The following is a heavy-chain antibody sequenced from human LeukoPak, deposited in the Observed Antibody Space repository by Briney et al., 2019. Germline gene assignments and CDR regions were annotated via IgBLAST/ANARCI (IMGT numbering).Heavy chain of an antibody. J-gene: IGHJ4*02. CDR2: ISGSGGST. Sequence: GGTLRLSCAASGFTFNNYGMSWVRQAPGKGLEWVSGISGSGGSTYYADSVKGRFTISRDNAKNSLYLQMNSLRAEDTAVYYCARAGDPYTITDYFDYWGQGTLVTVSS. D-gene: IGHD5-12*01. CDR1: GFTFNNYG. CDR3: ARAGDPYTITDYFDY. V-gene: IGHV3-23*01.